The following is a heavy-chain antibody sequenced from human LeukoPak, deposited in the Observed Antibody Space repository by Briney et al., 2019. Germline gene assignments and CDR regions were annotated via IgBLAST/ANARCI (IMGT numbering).Heavy chain of an antibody. CDR1: GFTFSSYA. V-gene: IGHV3-48*02. D-gene: IGHD3-3*01. J-gene: IGHJ4*02. CDR3: ARDHSTFGVVTFDY. CDR2: ISSSSTI. Sequence: GGSLRLSCAASGFTFSSYAMSWVRQAPGKGLEWVSYISSSSTIYYADSVKGRFTISRDNAKNSLYLQMNSLRDEDTAVYYCARDHSTFGVVTFDYWGQGTLVTVSS.